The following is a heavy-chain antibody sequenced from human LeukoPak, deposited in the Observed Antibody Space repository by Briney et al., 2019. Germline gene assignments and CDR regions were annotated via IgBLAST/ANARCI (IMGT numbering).Heavy chain of an antibody. V-gene: IGHV4-61*02. CDR2: IHTSGST. D-gene: IGHD6-6*01. CDR1: SGSISSGSYY. CDR3: VRDHAYSSSPYMDV. Sequence: SQTLSLTCTVSSGSISSGSYYWSWIRQPAGKGLEWIGRIHTSGSTNYNPSLKSRVTISVDTSKNQFSLKLSSVTAADTAVYYCVRDHAYSSSPYMDVWGKGTTVTVSS. J-gene: IGHJ6*03.